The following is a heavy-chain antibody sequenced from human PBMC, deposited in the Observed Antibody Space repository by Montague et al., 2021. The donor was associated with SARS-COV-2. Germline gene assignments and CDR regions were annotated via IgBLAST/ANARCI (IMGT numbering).Heavy chain of an antibody. CDR2: IYTSGST. Sequence: TLSLTCTVSGGSISSGSCYWSWIRQPAGKGLEWIGRIYTSGSTNYNPSLKSRVTISVDTSKNQFSLKLSSVTAADTAVYYCARDFVVRGVSYGMDVWGQGTTVTVSS. J-gene: IGHJ6*02. D-gene: IGHD3-10*02. CDR3: ARDFVVRGVSYGMDV. CDR1: GGSISSGSCY. V-gene: IGHV4-61*02.